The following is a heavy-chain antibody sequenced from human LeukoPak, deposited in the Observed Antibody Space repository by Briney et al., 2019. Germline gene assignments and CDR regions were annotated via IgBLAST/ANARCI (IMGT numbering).Heavy chain of an antibody. V-gene: IGHV2-5*02. J-gene: IGHJ4*02. Sequence: SGPTLVNPTQTLTLTCTFSGFSLSTPGVGVGWIRQPQGKALEWLALIYWDDDKRYSPSLKSRLTITKDTSKTQVVLTMTNMDPVDTATYYCAHTVGGNYFDYWGQGTLVTVSS. D-gene: IGHD1-26*01. CDR1: GFSLSTPGVG. CDR2: IYWDDDK. CDR3: AHTVGGNYFDY.